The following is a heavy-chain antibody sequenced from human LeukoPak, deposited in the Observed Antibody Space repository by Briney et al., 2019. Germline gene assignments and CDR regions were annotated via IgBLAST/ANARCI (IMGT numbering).Heavy chain of an antibody. CDR3: AKGAVYGYDFWSGYSHYFDY. J-gene: IGHJ4*02. CDR1: GFTFSSYA. V-gene: IGHV3-23*01. D-gene: IGHD3-3*01. Sequence: GGSLRLSCAASGFTFSSYAMSWVRLAPGKGLEWVSAISGSGGSTYYADSVKGRFTISRDNSKNTLYLQMNSLRAEDTAVYYCAKGAVYGYDFWSGYSHYFDYWGQGTLVTVSS. CDR2: ISGSGGST.